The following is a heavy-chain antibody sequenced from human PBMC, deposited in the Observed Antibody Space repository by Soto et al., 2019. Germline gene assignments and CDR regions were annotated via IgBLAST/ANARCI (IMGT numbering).Heavy chain of an antibody. D-gene: IGHD1-1*01. V-gene: IGHV4-30-4*01. J-gene: IGHJ4*02. CDR2: IYYSGST. Sequence: SETLSLTCSVSGGSINNGDYYWSWIRQPPEKGLEWIGYIYYSGSTYYNPSLKSRVTISIDTSMNQFSLNLNSVTAADTAVYYCARRYGDYFDYWGQGTLVTVSS. CDR1: GGSINNGDYY. CDR3: ARRYGDYFDY.